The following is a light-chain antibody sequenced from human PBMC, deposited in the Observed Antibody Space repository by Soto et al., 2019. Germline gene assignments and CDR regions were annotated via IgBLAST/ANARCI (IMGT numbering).Light chain of an antibody. CDR3: SSYTSSSTPYV. CDR2: EVS. V-gene: IGLV2-14*01. CDR1: SSDIGVYNY. J-gene: IGLJ1*01. Sequence: QSALTQPASVSGSPGQSLTISCTGTSSDIGVYNYVSWYQQLPGKAPKLMIYEVSNRPSGVSNRFSGSKSGNTASLTISGLQAEDEADYYCSSYTSSSTPYVFGTGTKLTVL.